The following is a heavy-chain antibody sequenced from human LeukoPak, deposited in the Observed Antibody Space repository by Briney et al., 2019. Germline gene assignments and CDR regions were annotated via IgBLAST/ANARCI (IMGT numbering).Heavy chain of an antibody. CDR3: ARASCSGGSCPFGSWFDP. CDR2: IYYSGST. V-gene: IGHV4-39*01. J-gene: IGHJ5*02. Sequence: SETLSLTCTVSGGSITSSSYYWGWIRQPPGKGLEWIGSIYYSGSTYYNPSLKSRITISVDTSKNQFSLKLNSVTAADTAVYYCARASCSGGSCPFGSWFDPWGQGTLVTVSS. CDR1: GGSITSSSYY. D-gene: IGHD2-15*01.